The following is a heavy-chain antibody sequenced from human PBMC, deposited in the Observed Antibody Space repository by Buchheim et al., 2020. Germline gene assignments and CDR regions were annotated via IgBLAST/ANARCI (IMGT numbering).Heavy chain of an antibody. CDR1: GFTFSNYA. J-gene: IGHJ6*02. Sequence: EVQLLESGGGLVQPGGSLRLSCAASGFTFSNYAMSWVRQAPGKGLEWVSAIRDSGGTTYYTDSVKDWFTISRDNSKNTLYLQMNSLRAEDTAVYYCAKDGAVTAARPYYYGMDVWGQGTT. V-gene: IGHV3-23*01. D-gene: IGHD2-2*01. CDR2: IRDSGGTT. CDR3: AKDGAVTAARPYYYGMDV.